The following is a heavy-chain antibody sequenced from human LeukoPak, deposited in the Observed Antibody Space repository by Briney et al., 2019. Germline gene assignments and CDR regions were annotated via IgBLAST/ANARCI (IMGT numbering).Heavy chain of an antibody. Sequence: SETLSLTCTVSGGSISSGSYYWSWIRQPAGKGLEWIGRIYTSGSITYNSSLKSRVTISLDTSKNHFSLRLSSVTAADTAVYYCARDREVGATGYYFDYWGQGTLVTVSS. V-gene: IGHV4-61*02. D-gene: IGHD1-26*01. CDR3: ARDREVGATGYYFDY. CDR2: IYTSGSI. CDR1: GGSISSGSYY. J-gene: IGHJ4*02.